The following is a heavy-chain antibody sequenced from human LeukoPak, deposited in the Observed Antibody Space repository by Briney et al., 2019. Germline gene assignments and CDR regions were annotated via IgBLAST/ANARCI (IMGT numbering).Heavy chain of an antibody. J-gene: IGHJ5*02. CDR3: ARGARSMVRRNWFDP. CDR1: GYTFTSYD. D-gene: IGHD3-10*01. V-gene: IGHV1-8*01. CDR2: MNPNSGNT. Sequence: ASVKVSCKASGYTFTSYDINWVRQATGQGLEWMGWMNPNSGNTGYAQKFQGRVTMTRNTSISTAYMGLSSLRSEDTAVYYCARGARSMVRRNWFDPWGQGTLVTVSS.